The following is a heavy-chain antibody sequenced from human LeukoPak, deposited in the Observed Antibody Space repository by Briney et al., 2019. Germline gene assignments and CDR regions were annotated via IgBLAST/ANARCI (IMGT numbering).Heavy chain of an antibody. D-gene: IGHD1-26*01. V-gene: IGHV4-34*01. CDR3: ARAGDSGSYYVKN. CDR1: GGSFSGYY. CDR2: INHSGST. J-gene: IGHJ4*02. Sequence: SETLSLTCAVSGGSFSGYYWSWIRQPPGKGLEWIGEINHSGSTNYNPSLKSRVTISVDTSKNQFSLKLSSVTAADTAVYYCARAGDSGSYYVKNWGQGTLVTVSS.